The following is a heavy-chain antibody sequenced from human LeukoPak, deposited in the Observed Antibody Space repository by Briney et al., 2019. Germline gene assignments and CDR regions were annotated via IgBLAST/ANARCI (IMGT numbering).Heavy chain of an antibody. Sequence: PGGSLRLSCAASGFTFGGYAMSWVRQAPGKGLEWVSSMSAGINTDYADSVKGRFTISGDNSKNTLYLQMNSLRPEDTAVYYCAKSGRPFDGSGHYWFDPWGQGTLVTVSS. CDR1: GFTFGGYA. J-gene: IGHJ5*02. CDR2: MSAGINT. V-gene: IGHV3-23*01. CDR3: AKSGRPFDGSGHYWFDP. D-gene: IGHD3-22*01.